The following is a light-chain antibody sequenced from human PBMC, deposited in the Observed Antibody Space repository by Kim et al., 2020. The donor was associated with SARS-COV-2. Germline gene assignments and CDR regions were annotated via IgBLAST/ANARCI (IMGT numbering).Light chain of an antibody. J-gene: IGLJ2*01. Sequence: APGRTATITCGGNRVGGKNVHWYQQKPGQTPVVIIYNDNDRPSGIPERFSDSNSGDTATLTISRVEAGDEADYYCHVWDTSSDHGVFGGGTQLTVL. CDR1: RVGGKN. V-gene: IGLV3-21*04. CDR2: NDN. CDR3: HVWDTSSDHGV.